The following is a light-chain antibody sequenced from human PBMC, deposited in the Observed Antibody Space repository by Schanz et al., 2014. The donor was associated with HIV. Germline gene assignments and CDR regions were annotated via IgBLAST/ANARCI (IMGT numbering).Light chain of an antibody. J-gene: IGKJ1*01. CDR3: QQYGSSPWT. CDR2: GAS. V-gene: IGKV3-20*01. Sequence: EIVLTQSPGTLSLSPGERATLSCRASESVSSSLLAWYQQTPGQAPRLLIYGASTRATGIPARFSGSGSGTEFTLTISRVEPEDYAVYYCQQYGSSPWTFGQGTRVDVK. CDR1: ESVSSSL.